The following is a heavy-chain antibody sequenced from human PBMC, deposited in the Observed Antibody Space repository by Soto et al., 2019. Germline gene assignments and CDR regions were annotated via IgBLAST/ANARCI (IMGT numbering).Heavy chain of an antibody. V-gene: IGHV3-11*04. Sequence: QVQLVESGGGLVKPGGSLRLSCAASGFTFSDYYMTWIRQAPGSGLEWVSYISSGGDTVHYADSVKGRSTISRDNTRNSLYLQMNSLRDEDTALYYCVRYCSSTLCNGVATRTFDYWGQGTLVTVSS. CDR3: VRYCSSTLCNGVATRTFDY. D-gene: IGHD2-2*01. CDR1: GFTFSDYY. CDR2: ISSGGDTV. J-gene: IGHJ4*02.